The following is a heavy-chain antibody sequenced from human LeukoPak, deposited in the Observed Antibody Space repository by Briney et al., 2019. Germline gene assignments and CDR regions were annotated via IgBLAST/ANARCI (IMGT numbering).Heavy chain of an antibody. CDR1: GGSISSYY. J-gene: IGHJ6*02. Sequence: PSETLSLTCTVSGGSISSYYWSWIRQPAGKGLEWVGRIYTSGSTNYNPSLKSRVTMSVDTSKNQFSLKLSSVTAADTAVYYCAREPAERWLGECWYYYGMDVWGQGTTVTVSS. CDR2: IYTSGST. CDR3: AREPAERWLGECWYYYGMDV. V-gene: IGHV4-4*07. D-gene: IGHD3-10*01.